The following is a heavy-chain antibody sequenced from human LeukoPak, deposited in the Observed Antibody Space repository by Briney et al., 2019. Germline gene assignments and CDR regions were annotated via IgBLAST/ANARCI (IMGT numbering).Heavy chain of an antibody. J-gene: IGHJ4*02. Sequence: GGSLRLSCAASGFTFSSYSMNWVRQAPGKGLEWVSSISSSSSYIYYADSVKGRFTISRDNAKNSLYLQMNSLRAEDTAVYYCARDGVRQPLPYHWGQGTLVTVSS. CDR1: GFTFSSYS. CDR3: ARDGVRQPLPYH. D-gene: IGHD3-3*01. CDR2: ISSSSSYI. V-gene: IGHV3-21*01.